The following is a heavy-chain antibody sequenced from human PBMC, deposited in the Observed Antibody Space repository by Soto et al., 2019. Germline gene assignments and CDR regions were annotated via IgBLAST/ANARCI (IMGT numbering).Heavy chain of an antibody. CDR2: INPVDSDT. J-gene: IGHJ6*02. D-gene: IGHD3-10*01. V-gene: IGHV5-51*01. CDR3: ASDYGSYYYYGMDV. CDR1: GYSFTSFW. Sequence: PGESLKISCQGFGYSFTSFWIGWVRQMPGKGLEWMGIINPVDSDTRYSPSFQGQVTISVDKSITTAYLQWSSLKASDTAMYYCASDYGSYYYYGMDVWGQGTTVTVSS.